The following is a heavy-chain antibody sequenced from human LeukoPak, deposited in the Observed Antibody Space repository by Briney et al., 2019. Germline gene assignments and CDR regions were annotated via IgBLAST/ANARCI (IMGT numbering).Heavy chain of an antibody. J-gene: IGHJ4*02. D-gene: IGHD6-19*01. CDR3: ASPLGAVAGTDFDY. CDR1: GFIFSDYA. CDR2: ISYDGSNK. V-gene: IGHV3-30*04. Sequence: GGSLRLSCAASGFIFSDYAMNWVRQAPGKGLEWVAVISYDGSNKYYADSVKGRFTISRDNSKNTLYLQMNSLRAEDTAVYYCASPLGAVAGTDFDYWGQGTLVTVSS.